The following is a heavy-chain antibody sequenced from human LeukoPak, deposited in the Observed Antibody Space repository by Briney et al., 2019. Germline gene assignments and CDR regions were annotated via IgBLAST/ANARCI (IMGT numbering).Heavy chain of an antibody. V-gene: IGHV3-74*01. CDR3: ARDQYYYGSGSGVDP. J-gene: IGHJ5*02. Sequence: GGSLRLSCAASGFTFSSYWMNWVRQAPGKGLVWVSRINSDGSSTSYADSVKGRFTISRDNAKNTLHLQMNSLRAEDTAVYYCARDQYYYGSGSGVDPWGQGTLVTVSS. D-gene: IGHD3-10*01. CDR1: GFTFSSYW. CDR2: INSDGSST.